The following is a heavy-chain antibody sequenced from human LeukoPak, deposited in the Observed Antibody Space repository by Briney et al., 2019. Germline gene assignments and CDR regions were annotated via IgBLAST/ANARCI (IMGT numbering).Heavy chain of an antibody. V-gene: IGHV3-7*03. CDR3: TRTVNSASDF. D-gene: IGHD4-23*01. Sequence: GGSLRLSCAASGFTFSSYGMHWVRQAPGKGLEWVATINQNGGVEYYVDSVKGRFTISRDNAKTSLFLQMNSLRIDDTAMYYCTRTVNSASDFWGQGTLVTVSS. CDR2: INQNGGVE. CDR1: GFTFSSYG. J-gene: IGHJ4*02.